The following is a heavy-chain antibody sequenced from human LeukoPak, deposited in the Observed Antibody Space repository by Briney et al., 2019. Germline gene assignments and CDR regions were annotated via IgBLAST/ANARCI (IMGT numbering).Heavy chain of an antibody. CDR3: ARSRLGYCSGGACYASDY. CDR1: GYNFPGYY. J-gene: IGHJ4*02. Sequence: ASVKVSCKVSGYNFPGYYMHWVRQAPGQGREWMGWINPTSGGTSYAQKFQGRVTMTRDTSISTAYLELSGLRSDDTAVYYCARSRLGYCSGGACYASDYWGQGTLVTVSS. V-gene: IGHV1-2*02. D-gene: IGHD2-15*01. CDR2: INPTSGGT.